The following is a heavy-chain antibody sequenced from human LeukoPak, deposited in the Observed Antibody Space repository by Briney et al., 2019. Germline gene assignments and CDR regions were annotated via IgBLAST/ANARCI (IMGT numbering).Heavy chain of an antibody. J-gene: IGHJ6*02. V-gene: IGHV4-34*01. CDR3: ASPSSNYYYYGMDV. CDR1: GGSFSGYY. Sequence: SETLSLTCAVYGGSFSGYYWSWIRQPPGKGLEWIGEINHSGSTNYNPSLKSRVTISVDTSKNQFSLKLSSVTAADTAVYYCASPSSNYYYYGMDVWGQGTTVTVSS. CDR2: INHSGST.